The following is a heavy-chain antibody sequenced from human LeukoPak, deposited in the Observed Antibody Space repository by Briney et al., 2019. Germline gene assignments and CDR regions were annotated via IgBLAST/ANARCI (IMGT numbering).Heavy chain of an antibody. D-gene: IGHD3-10*02. V-gene: IGHV3-7*01. J-gene: IGHJ4*02. CDR1: GFTFGDYA. CDR3: ARAVDVADY. CDR2: ITPDGSVK. Sequence: GGSLRLSCTASGFTFGDYAMSWVRQAPGKGLEWVANITPDGSVKFYLDSVKGRFTISRDNAKNSVYLQMNSLRAEDTALYYCARAVDVADYWGQGTLVTVSS.